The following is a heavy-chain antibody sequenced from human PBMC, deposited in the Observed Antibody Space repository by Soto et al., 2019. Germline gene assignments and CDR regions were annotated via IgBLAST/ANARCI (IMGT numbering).Heavy chain of an antibody. CDR3: AKDFYTGGITNYFDY. V-gene: IGHV3-30*18. Sequence: QVQLVESGGGVVQPGRSLRLSCAASGFTFSSYGMHWVRQAPGKGLEWVAVISYDGSNKYYADSVKGRFTISRDNSKNTLYLQMNSLRAEDTAVYYCAKDFYTGGITNYFDYWGQGTLVTVSS. D-gene: IGHD2-2*02. J-gene: IGHJ4*02. CDR1: GFTFSSYG. CDR2: ISYDGSNK.